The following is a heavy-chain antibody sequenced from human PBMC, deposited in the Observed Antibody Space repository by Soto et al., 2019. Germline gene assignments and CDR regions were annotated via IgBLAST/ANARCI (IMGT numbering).Heavy chain of an antibody. CDR3: ARQVVYSYYYYYMDV. J-gene: IGHJ6*03. CDR2: MNPNSGNT. Sequence: ASVKVSCKAAGYTFTSYDINWVRQATGQGLEWMGWMNPNSGNTGYAQKFQGRVTMTRNTSISTAYMELSSLRSEDTAVYYCARQVVYSYYYYYMDVWGKGTTVTVSS. V-gene: IGHV1-8*01. D-gene: IGHD2-15*01. CDR1: GYTFTSYD.